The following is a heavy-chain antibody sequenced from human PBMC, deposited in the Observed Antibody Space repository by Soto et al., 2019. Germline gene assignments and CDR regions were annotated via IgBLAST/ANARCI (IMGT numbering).Heavy chain of an antibody. CDR2: VRSEAGGGTI. V-gene: IGHV3-15*01. D-gene: IGHD2-21*01. CDR3: AHIGGLRPNDVFST. Sequence: EVQLVESGGGLVNPGGSLRLSCAASGITFTYAWMTWVRQAPGRGLEWVGCVRSEAGGGTIDYAAPVKGRFTISRDDSRSMLYLQMNSLESEAAAVYYCAHIGGLRPNDVFSTWGQGAVVTVSS. CDR1: GITFTYAW. J-gene: IGHJ3*02.